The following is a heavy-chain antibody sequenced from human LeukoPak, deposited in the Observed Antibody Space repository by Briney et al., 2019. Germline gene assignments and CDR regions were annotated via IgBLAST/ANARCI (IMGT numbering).Heavy chain of an antibody. Sequence: ASVKVSCKASGYTFIRNHIHWVRQAPGQGLEWMGIINPSGGSTTYAQKFQGRVTVTRDTSTSTVYMELSSLRSEDTAVYYCARPAPSGDYDFWSGYIDPWYFDLWGRGTLVTVSS. D-gene: IGHD3-3*01. J-gene: IGHJ2*01. CDR2: INPSGGST. V-gene: IGHV1-46*01. CDR3: ARPAPSGDYDFWSGYIDPWYFDL. CDR1: GYTFIRNH.